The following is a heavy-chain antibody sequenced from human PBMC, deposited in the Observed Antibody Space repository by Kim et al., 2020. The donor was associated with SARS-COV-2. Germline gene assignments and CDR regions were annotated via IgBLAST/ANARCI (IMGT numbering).Heavy chain of an antibody. CDR3: AKDRAYIGSYLNS. D-gene: IGHD1-26*01. Sequence: GGSLRLSCAASGFVFSAYAMHWVRQAPGKGPEWVAVISYDGSKKYYADPVEGRFTISRDNSRNTLYLQMNSLTTEDTAIYYCAKDRAYIGSYLNSWGQGTLVTVSS. CDR1: GFVFSAYA. CDR2: ISYDGSKK. V-gene: IGHV3-30-3*01. J-gene: IGHJ4*02.